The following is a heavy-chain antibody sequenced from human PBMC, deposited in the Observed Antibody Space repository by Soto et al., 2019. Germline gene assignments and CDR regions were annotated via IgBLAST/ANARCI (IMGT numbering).Heavy chain of an antibody. CDR1: GCTFTSYG. V-gene: IGHV1-18*01. CDR3: ARVIYPRYCSGGSCYSGLGWFDP. D-gene: IGHD2-15*01. CDR2: ISAYNGNT. J-gene: IGHJ5*02. Sequence: ASVKVSCKASGCTFTSYGISWVRQAPGQGLEWMGWISAYNGNTNYAQKLQGRVTMTTDTSTSTAYMELRSLRSDDTAVYYCARVIYPRYCSGGSCYSGLGWFDPWGQGTLVTVSS.